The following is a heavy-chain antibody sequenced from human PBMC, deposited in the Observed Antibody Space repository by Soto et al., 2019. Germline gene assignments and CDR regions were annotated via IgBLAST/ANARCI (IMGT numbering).Heavy chain of an antibody. Sequence: SEILSLTCTVSGGSISSSNWCSWIRQPPGKGLEWIGYIYYSGSTNYNPSLKSRVTISVDTSKNQFSLKLSSVTAADTAVYYCARVYGYYFDYWGQGTLVPVSS. J-gene: IGHJ4*02. CDR3: ARVYGYYFDY. CDR1: GGSISSSNW. D-gene: IGHD3-10*01. CDR2: IYYSGST. V-gene: IGHV4-61*01.